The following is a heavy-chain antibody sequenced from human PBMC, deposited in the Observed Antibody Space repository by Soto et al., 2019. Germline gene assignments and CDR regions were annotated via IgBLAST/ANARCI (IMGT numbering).Heavy chain of an antibody. Sequence: PGGSLRLSCAASGFTFSSYAMHWVRQAPGKGLEWVAVISYDGSNKYYADSVKGRFTISRDNSKNTLYLQMNSLRAEDTAVYYCARAPSRGYSYGPYWGQGTLVTVSS. CDR3: ARAPSRGYSYGPY. D-gene: IGHD5-18*01. CDR2: ISYDGSNK. CDR1: GFTFSSYA. J-gene: IGHJ4*02. V-gene: IGHV3-30-3*01.